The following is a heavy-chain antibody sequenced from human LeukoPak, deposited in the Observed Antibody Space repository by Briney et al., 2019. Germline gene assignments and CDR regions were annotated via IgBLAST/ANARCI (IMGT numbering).Heavy chain of an antibody. CDR3: ARYSGSYSTLKFDY. D-gene: IGHD1-26*01. J-gene: IGHJ4*02. CDR1: GYTFINYY. V-gene: IGHV1-46*01. Sequence: GASVKVSCKASGYTFINYYIHWVRQAPGQGLEWMGIINPSGGSTTYAQKFQGRVTMTTDTSTSTAYMELRSLRSDDTAVYYCARYSGSYSTLKFDYWGQGALVTVSS. CDR2: INPSGGST.